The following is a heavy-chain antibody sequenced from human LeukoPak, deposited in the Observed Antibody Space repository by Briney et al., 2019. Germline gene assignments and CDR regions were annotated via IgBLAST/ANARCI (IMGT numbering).Heavy chain of an antibody. V-gene: IGHV4-61*02. CDR2: IYTSGST. Sequence: SETLSLTCTVSGGSISSGFYYWSWTRQPAGKGLEWIGRIYTSGSTNYNPSLKSRVTISVDTSKNQFSLKLSSVTAADTAVYYCARRQDGHDYWGQGTLVTVSS. J-gene: IGHJ4*02. CDR1: GGSISSGFYY. CDR3: ARRQDGHDY.